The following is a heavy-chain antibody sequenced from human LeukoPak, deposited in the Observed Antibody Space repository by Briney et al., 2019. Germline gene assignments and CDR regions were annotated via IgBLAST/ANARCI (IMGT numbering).Heavy chain of an antibody. CDR1: GYTFTSYG. CDR2: ISAYNGNT. J-gene: IGHJ4*02. D-gene: IGHD3-3*01. Sequence: ASVKVSCKASGYTFTSYGISWVRQAPGLGLEWMGWISAYNGNTNYAQKLQGRVTMTTDTSTSTAYMELRSRRSDDTAVYYCASGDDFWSGYWNWGQGTLVTVSS. CDR3: ASGDDFWSGYWN. V-gene: IGHV1-18*01.